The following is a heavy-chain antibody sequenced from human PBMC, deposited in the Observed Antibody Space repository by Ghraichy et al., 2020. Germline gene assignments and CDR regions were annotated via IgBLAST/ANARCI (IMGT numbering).Heavy chain of an antibody. CDR2: ISGSGGST. V-gene: IGHV3-23*01. J-gene: IGHJ3*02. CDR1: GFTFSSYA. D-gene: IGHD2-15*01. CDR3: AKDLAVVVVAAPDAFDI. Sequence: GGSLRLSCAASGFTFSSYAMSWVRQAPGKGLEWVSAISGSGGSTYYADSVKGRFTISRDNSKNTLYLQMNSLRAEDTAVYYCAKDLAVVVVAAPDAFDIWGQGTMVTVSS.